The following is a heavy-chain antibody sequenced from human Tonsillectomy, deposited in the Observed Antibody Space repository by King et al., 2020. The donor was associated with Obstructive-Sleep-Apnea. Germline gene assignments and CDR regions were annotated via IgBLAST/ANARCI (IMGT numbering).Heavy chain of an antibody. CDR2: MQYDESNT. CDR3: AKGLAAPGTPQDY. J-gene: IGHJ4*02. Sequence: QLVQSGGDVVQPGGSLRLSCAAAGFTFSNYGMHCVRQAAVKGLEWVAFMQYDESNTYYADTVQGRFTISRDNSKNTLYLQMKSLRDEDTALYYCAKGLAAPGTPQDYWGQGTLVTVSS. V-gene: IGHV3-30*02. CDR1: GFTFSNYG. D-gene: IGHD6-13*01.